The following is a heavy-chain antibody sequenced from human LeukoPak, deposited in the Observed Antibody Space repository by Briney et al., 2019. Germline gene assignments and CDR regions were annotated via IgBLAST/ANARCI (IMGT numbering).Heavy chain of an antibody. Sequence: GGSLRLSCAASGFTISNAWMSWVRQAPGKGLEWVGRIKREADGGTTDYAAPVKGRFSISRDDSKNTMHLQMDSLRTEDTAVYYCTTEGVYGSGWYGRVDYWGQGTLVTVSS. J-gene: IGHJ4*02. D-gene: IGHD6-19*01. CDR2: IKREADGGTT. CDR3: TTEGVYGSGWYGRVDY. V-gene: IGHV3-15*01. CDR1: GFTISNAW.